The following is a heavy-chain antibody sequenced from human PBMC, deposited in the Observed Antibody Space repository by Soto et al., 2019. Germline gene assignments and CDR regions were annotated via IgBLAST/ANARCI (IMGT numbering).Heavy chain of an antibody. J-gene: IGHJ6*02. CDR1: GFPFSSYA. CDR3: AKLRSPVGYYYGMDV. D-gene: IGHD2-15*01. Sequence: GGSMRLSCAASGFPFSSYAMSWVRQAPGKGLEWVSAISGSGGSTYYADSVKGRFTISRDNSKNTLYLQMNSLRAEDTAVYYCAKLRSPVGYYYGMDVWGQGTTVTVSS. CDR2: ISGSGGST. V-gene: IGHV3-23*01.